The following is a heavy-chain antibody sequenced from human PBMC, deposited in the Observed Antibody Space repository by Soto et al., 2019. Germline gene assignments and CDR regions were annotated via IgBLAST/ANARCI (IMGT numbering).Heavy chain of an antibody. CDR1: GDSIGSSRFY. CDR3: ARLMYSGSYYNYFDY. CDR2: IYYSGST. D-gene: IGHD1-26*01. J-gene: IGHJ4*02. V-gene: IGHV4-61*05. Sequence: SETLSLTCTVSGDSIGSSRFYWAWVRQPPGKGLEWIGYIYYSGSTNYNPSLKSRVTISVDTSKNQFSLKLSSVTAADTAVYYCARLMYSGSYYNYFDYWGQGTLVTVSS.